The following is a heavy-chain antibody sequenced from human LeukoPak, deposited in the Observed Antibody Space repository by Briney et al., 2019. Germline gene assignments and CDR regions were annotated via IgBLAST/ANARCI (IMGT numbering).Heavy chain of an antibody. Sequence: PGGSLRLSCAASGFTFSDYYMSWIRQAPGKGLEWASYISSSGSTIYYADSVKGRFTISRDNAKNSLYLQMNSLRAEDTAVYYCARGRNVLRYFDWLFHWGQGTLVTVSS. V-gene: IGHV3-11*01. D-gene: IGHD3-9*01. CDR2: ISSSGSTI. CDR1: GFTFSDYY. J-gene: IGHJ5*02. CDR3: ARGRNVLRYFDWLFH.